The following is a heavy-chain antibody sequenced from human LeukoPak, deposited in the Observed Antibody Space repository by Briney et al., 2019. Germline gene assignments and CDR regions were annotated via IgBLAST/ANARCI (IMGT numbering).Heavy chain of an antibody. Sequence: ASVKVSCKASGYTFTGYYMHWVRQAPGQGLEWMGWINPNSGGTNYAQKFQGRVTMTRDTSISTAYMELSRLRSDDTAVYYCASAPPGEYSSSGLMGYYYYMDVWGKGTTVTVSS. CDR1: GYTFTGYY. CDR3: ASAPPGEYSSSGLMGYYYYMDV. J-gene: IGHJ6*03. CDR2: INPNSGGT. D-gene: IGHD6-6*01. V-gene: IGHV1-2*02.